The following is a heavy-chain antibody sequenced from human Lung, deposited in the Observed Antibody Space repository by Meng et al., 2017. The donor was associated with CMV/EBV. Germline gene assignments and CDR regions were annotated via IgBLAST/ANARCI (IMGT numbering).Heavy chain of an antibody. J-gene: IGHJ5*01. V-gene: IGHV4-34*01. D-gene: IGHD3-3*01. Sequence: SXTLTLXCAAYGVTFSRYYRSWVRQPPGKGLEWIGGINHSGSTNYTPSLKSRITISVDTSKNQFDLKLSYVTAAETAVYYCARRLRLLEWLLYLGWFDSLGQGXLVTSSS. CDR3: ARRLRLLEWLLYLGWFDS. CDR2: INHSGST. CDR1: GVTFSRYY.